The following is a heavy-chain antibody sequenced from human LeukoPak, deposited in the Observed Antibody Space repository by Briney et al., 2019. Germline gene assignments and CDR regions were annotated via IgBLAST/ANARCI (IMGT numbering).Heavy chain of an antibody. CDR1: GGSISSSSYY. D-gene: IGHD2-2*01. CDR3: ARIPTNAVPAAHNGFDI. J-gene: IGHJ3*02. CDR2: IYYSGST. V-gene: IGHV4-39*01. Sequence: PSGTLSLTCTVSGGSISSSSYYWGWIRQPPGKGLEWIGSIYYSGSTYYNPSLRSRVTISVDTSKNQFSLKLSSVTAADTAVYYCARIPTNAVPAAHNGFDIWGQGTMLTVSS.